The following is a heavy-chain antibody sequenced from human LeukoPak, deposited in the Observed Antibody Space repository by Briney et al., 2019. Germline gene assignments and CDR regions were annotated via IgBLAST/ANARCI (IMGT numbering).Heavy chain of an antibody. V-gene: IGHV4-39*07. CDR3: ARGNGYYGSGSYSITPNWFDP. D-gene: IGHD3-10*01. CDR1: GGSISSSSYY. CDR2: IYYSGST. J-gene: IGHJ5*02. Sequence: SETLSLTCTVSGGSISSSSYYWGWIRQPPGKGLEWIGSIYYSGSTYYNPSLKSRVTISVDTSKNQFSLKLSSVTAADTAVYYCARGNGYYGSGSYSITPNWFDPWGQGTLVTVSS.